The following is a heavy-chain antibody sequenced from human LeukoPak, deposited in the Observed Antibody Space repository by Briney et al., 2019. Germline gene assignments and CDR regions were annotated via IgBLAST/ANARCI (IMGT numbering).Heavy chain of an antibody. D-gene: IGHD2-8*02. J-gene: IGHJ4*02. CDR2: ISSSSSTI. CDR3: ATYRQVLLPFES. V-gene: IGHV3-48*01. Sequence: GGSLRLSCAASGFTFSSYSMNWVRQAPGKGLEWVSYISSSSSTIYYADSVKGRFTISRDNAKNSLYLQMNSLRAEDTAIYYCATYRQVLLPFESWGQGTLVTVSS. CDR1: GFTFSSYS.